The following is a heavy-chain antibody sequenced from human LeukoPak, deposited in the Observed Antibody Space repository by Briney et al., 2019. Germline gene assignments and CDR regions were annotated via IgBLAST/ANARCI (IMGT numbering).Heavy chain of an antibody. Sequence: GGSLRLSCAASGFTFSRYGMHWVRQAPGKGLEWVANIKQDGSEKYYVDSVKGRFTISRDNAKNSLYLQMSSLRAEDTAVYYCARDLYRIVVVPHYFDYWGQGTLVTVSS. D-gene: IGHD3-22*01. CDR1: GFTFSRYG. CDR3: ARDLYRIVVVPHYFDY. V-gene: IGHV3-7*01. CDR2: IKQDGSEK. J-gene: IGHJ4*02.